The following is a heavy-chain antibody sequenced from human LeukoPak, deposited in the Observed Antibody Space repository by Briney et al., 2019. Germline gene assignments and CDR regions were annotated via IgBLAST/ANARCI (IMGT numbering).Heavy chain of an antibody. V-gene: IGHV3-23*01. D-gene: IGHD2-2*01. Sequence: GGSLRLSCAASGFTFSSYTMTWVRQAPGKGLEWVSTISGSGGSTYYADSVKGRVTISRDNSKNTLYLQMNSLRAEDTAVYYCAKVVVVPAATGKTYYFDYWGQGTLLTVSS. CDR3: AKVVVVPAATGKTYYFDY. J-gene: IGHJ4*02. CDR2: ISGSGGST. CDR1: GFTFSSYT.